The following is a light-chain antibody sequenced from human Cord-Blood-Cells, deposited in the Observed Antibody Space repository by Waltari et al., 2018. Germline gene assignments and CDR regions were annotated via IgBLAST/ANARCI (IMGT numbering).Light chain of an antibody. V-gene: IGLV2-14*01. CDR2: DVS. CDR3: SSYTSSSTFEV. CDR1: SSDVGGYNY. J-gene: IGLJ2*01. Sequence: QSALTQPASVSGSPGQSITISCTGTSSDVGGYNYVSWYQQHPGKAPKLMIYDVSKRPAGGSNRVSGSKSGNPASLTISGLQAEDEADYYCSSYTSSSTFEVFGGGTKLTVL.